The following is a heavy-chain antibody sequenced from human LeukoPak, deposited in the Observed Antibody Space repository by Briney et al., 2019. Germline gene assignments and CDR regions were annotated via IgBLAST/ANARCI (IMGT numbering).Heavy chain of an antibody. CDR3: ARHVLGDDSSGYSYYYYMDV. CDR1: GGTFSSYA. CDR2: IIPIFGTA. Sequence: SVKVSCKVSGGTFSSYAISWVRQAPGQGLEWMGRIIPIFGTANYAQKFQGRVTITTDESTSTAYMELSSLRSEDTAVYYCARHVLGDDSSGYSYYYYMDVWGKGTTVTVSS. D-gene: IGHD3-22*01. J-gene: IGHJ6*03. V-gene: IGHV1-69*05.